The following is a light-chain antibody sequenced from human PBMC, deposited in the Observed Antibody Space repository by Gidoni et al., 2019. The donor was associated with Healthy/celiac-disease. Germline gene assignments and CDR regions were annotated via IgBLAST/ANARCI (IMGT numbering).Light chain of an antibody. Sequence: EIVLTQSPGTLSLSPGERATLSCRASQSVSSTYLAWYQQTPGQAPRLLISGASSKATGIPASFSGSASGTDFPPTISRLEAEDSAVYYYQQYGSHLGTFGQGTKVEIK. CDR3: QQYGSHLGT. CDR1: QSVSSTY. V-gene: IGKV3-20*01. CDR2: GAS. J-gene: IGKJ1*01.